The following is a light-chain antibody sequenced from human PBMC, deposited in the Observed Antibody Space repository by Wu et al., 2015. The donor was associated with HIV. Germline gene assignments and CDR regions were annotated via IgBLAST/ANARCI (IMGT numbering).Light chain of an antibody. Sequence: EIVMTQSPATLSVSPGERATLSCRASQSVANNLAWYQQKPGQAPRLLMYGASTRASDFPARFSGSGSGTEFTLTISRLEPEDFAVYYCQHYGNSPLTFGGGTKVEI. CDR2: GAS. CDR3: QHYGNSPLT. J-gene: IGKJ4*01. CDR1: QSVANN. V-gene: IGKV3-15*01.